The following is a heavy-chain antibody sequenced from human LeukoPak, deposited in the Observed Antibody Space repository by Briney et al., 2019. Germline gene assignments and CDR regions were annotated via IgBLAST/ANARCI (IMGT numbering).Heavy chain of an antibody. V-gene: IGHV5-51*01. CDR1: GYSFTSYW. CDR2: IYPGDPDT. CDR3: ASPILESSNDVVVPAAALLGAFDI. J-gene: IGHJ3*02. D-gene: IGHD2-2*01. Sequence: GESLKISCKGSGYSFTSYWIGWVRQMPVKGLEWMGIIYPGDPDTRYSPSFQGQVTISADKSISTAYLQWSSLKASDTAMYYCASPILESSNDVVVPAAALLGAFDIWGQGTMVTVSS.